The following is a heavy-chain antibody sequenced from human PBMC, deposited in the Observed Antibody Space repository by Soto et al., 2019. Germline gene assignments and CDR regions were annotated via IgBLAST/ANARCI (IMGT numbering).Heavy chain of an antibody. CDR2: ISGSGGST. CDR3: AKVGAGIVGAANDAFDI. Sequence: EVQLLESGGGLVQPGGSLRLSCAASGFTFSSYAMSWVRQAPGKGLEWVSAISGSGGSTYYADSVKARFTISRDNSKNTLYLQMNSLRAEDTAVYYCAKVGAGIVGAANDAFDIWGQGTMVTVSS. V-gene: IGHV3-23*01. J-gene: IGHJ3*02. D-gene: IGHD1-26*01. CDR1: GFTFSSYA.